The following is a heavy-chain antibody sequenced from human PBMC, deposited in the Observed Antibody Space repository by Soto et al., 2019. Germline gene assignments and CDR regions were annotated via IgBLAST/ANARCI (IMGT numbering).Heavy chain of an antibody. V-gene: IGHV3-66*04. CDR1: GFTFSTYG. CDR2: IYSGGST. J-gene: IGHJ6*02. Sequence: PGGSLRLSCAASGFTFSTYGVHWVRQAPGKGLEWVAVIYSGGSTYYADSVKGRFTISRDNSKNTLYLQMNSLRAEDTAVYYCARPLWFGELLYEEDYYYYGMDVWGQGTTVTVSS. D-gene: IGHD3-10*01. CDR3: ARPLWFGELLYEEDYYYYGMDV.